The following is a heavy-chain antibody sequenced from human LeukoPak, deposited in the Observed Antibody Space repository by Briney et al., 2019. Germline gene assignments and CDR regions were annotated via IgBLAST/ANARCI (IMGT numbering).Heavy chain of an antibody. CDR2: INPNSGGT. CDR3: ARDDSGYSYGEYYFDY. D-gene: IGHD5-18*01. CDR1: GYTFTGYY. Sequence: ASVKVSCKASGYTFTGYYMHWVRQAPGQGLEWMGWINPNSGGTNYAQKFQGRVTMTRDTSISTAYMELSRLRSDDTAVYYCARDDSGYSYGEYYFDYRGQGTLVTVSS. V-gene: IGHV1-2*02. J-gene: IGHJ4*02.